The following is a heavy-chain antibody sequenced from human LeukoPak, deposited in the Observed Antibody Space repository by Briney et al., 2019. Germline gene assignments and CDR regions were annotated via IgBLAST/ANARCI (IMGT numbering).Heavy chain of an antibody. Sequence: ASVKVSCKASGYTFIIYYMHWVRQAPGQGLEWMGWINPNSGGTNYAQKFQGRVTMTRDTSISTAYMELSRLRSEDTAVYYCARVPLYCGGDCYHFDYWGQGALVTVSS. D-gene: IGHD2-21*02. CDR2: INPNSGGT. J-gene: IGHJ4*02. CDR3: ARVPLYCGGDCYHFDY. V-gene: IGHV1-2*02. CDR1: GYTFIIYY.